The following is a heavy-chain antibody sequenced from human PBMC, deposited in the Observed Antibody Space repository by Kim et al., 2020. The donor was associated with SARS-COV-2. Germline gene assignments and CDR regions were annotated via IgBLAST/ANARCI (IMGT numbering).Heavy chain of an antibody. CDR3: ARDQIAAAGSIGLDAFDI. D-gene: IGHD6-13*01. CDR2: INAGNGNT. V-gene: IGHV1-3*01. Sequence: ASVKVSCKASGYTFTSYAMHWVRQAPGQRLEWMGWINAGNGNTKYSQKFQGRVTITRDTSASTAYMELSSLRSEDTAVYYCARDQIAAAGSIGLDAFDIWGQGTMVTVSS. J-gene: IGHJ3*02. CDR1: GYTFTSYA.